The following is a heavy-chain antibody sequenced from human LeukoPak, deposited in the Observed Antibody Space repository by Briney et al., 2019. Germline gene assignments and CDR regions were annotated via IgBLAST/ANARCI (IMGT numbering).Heavy chain of an antibody. CDR2: ISAYSGHT. Sequence: ASVKVSCKASGYTFTNYGISWVRQAPGQGPEWMGWISAYSGHTNYAQKLQGRVTMTTDTSTSTAYMELRSLRSDDTAVYYCARDNHSGSWSWFDPWGQGTVVTVS. V-gene: IGHV1-18*01. D-gene: IGHD6-13*01. J-gene: IGHJ5*02. CDR3: ARDNHSGSWSWFDP. CDR1: GYTFTNYG.